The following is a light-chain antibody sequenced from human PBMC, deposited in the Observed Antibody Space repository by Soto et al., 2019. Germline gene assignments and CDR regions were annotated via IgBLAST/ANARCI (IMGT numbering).Light chain of an antibody. J-gene: IGLJ2*01. CDR3: SSYAGSNILV. CDR1: SSDVGGYNY. CDR2: EIT. Sequence: QSVLTQPPSASGSPGQSVTISCTGTSSDVGGYNYVSWYQQHPGKAPKLMIYEITKRPSGVPDRFSGSRSGNTASLTVFGLQAEDEAAYYCSSYAGSNILVFGGGTKLTVL. V-gene: IGLV2-8*01.